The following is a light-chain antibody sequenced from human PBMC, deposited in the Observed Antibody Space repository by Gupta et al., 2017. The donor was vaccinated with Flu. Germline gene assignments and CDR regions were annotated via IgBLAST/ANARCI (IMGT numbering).Light chain of an antibody. J-gene: IGKJ4*01. CDR2: AAS. CDR1: QTISSY. CDR3: QQTDSTPKT. V-gene: IGKV1-39*01. Sequence: DIQMTQSPSSLSASVGDRVTITCRASQTISSYLNWYQQKPGKAPKVLIYAASTLHSGVPSRFSGSGSGTDFTLTISSLQSEDFATYYCQQTDSTPKTFGGGTKVEIK.